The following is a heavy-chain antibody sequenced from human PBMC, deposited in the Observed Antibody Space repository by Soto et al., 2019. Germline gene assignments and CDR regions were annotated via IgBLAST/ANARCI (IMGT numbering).Heavy chain of an antibody. CDR2: ISTSGTTI. J-gene: IGHJ4*02. Sequence: GGSLRLSCVASEFTFSSYEMNWVRQAPGKGLEWVSYISTSGTTIYYTDSVKGRFTISRDNAKKSLYLQMNSLRAEDTAVYYCVRFGGAAAGPGDYWGQGTLVTVSS. D-gene: IGHD6-13*01. CDR1: EFTFSSYE. V-gene: IGHV3-48*03. CDR3: VRFGGAAAGPGDY.